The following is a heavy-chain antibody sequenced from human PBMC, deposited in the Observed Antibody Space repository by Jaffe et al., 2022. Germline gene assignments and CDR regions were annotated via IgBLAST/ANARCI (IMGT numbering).Heavy chain of an antibody. Sequence: EVQLVQSGAEVKKPGATVKISCKVSGYTFTDYYMHWVQQAPGKGLEWMGLVDPEDGETIYAEKFQGRVTITADTSTDTAYMELSSLRSEDTAVYYCATGIGPFYCGGDCYWGGDAFDIWGQGTMVTVSS. D-gene: IGHD2-21*02. CDR3: ATGIGPFYCGGDCYWGGDAFDI. CDR1: GYTFTDYY. V-gene: IGHV1-69-2*01. CDR2: VDPEDGET. J-gene: IGHJ3*02.